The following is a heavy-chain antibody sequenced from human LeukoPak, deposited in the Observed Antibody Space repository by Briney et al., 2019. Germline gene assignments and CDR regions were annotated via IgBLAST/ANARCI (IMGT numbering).Heavy chain of an antibody. Sequence: GASVKVSCKASGYTFTSYDINWVRRATGHGPEWMGWMNPNSGITGYAQKFRGRVTMTRDTSIHTAFMELNRLRFDDTAVYYCARGGIHSSGSLRTFDYWGQGTLVTVSS. J-gene: IGHJ4*02. CDR3: ARGGIHSSGSLRTFDY. CDR1: GYTFTSYD. D-gene: IGHD3-22*01. CDR2: MNPNSGIT. V-gene: IGHV1-8*01.